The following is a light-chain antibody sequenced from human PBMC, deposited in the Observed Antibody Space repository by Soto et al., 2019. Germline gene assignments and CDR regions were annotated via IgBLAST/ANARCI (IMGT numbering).Light chain of an antibody. J-gene: IGKJ5*01. CDR2: DAY. CDR3: QQRHMWPIT. V-gene: IGKV3-11*01. Sequence: EVVLTQSPVTLSLSPGERGTLSCRSSQSFRGLFACYRQKPGQAPRLLIYDAYNRATGIPPRFSGSGSGTDFTLTISRLEPEDSAVYYCQQRHMWPITFGQGTRRENK. CDR1: QSFRGL.